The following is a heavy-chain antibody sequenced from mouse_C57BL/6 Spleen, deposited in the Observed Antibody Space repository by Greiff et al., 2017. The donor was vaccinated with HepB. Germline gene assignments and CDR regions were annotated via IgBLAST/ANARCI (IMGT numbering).Heavy chain of an antibody. D-gene: IGHD1-1*01. Sequence: EVHLVESGGGLVKPGGSLKLSCAASGFTFSSYAMSWVRQTPEKRLEWVATISDGGSYTYYPDNVKGRFTISRDNAKNNLYLQMSHLKSEDTAMYYCARDQDYYYGSSSCFDYWGQSTTLTVSS. V-gene: IGHV5-4*01. CDR2: ISDGGSYT. CDR1: GFTFSSYA. J-gene: IGHJ2*01. CDR3: ARDQDYYYGSSSCFDY.